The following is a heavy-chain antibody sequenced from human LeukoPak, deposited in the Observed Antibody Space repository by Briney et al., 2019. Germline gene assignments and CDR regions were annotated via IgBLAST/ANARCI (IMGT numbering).Heavy chain of an antibody. V-gene: IGHV3-9*01. Sequence: PGGSLRLSCAASGFTFDNHAMHWVRQAPGKGLEWVSGITWNSGSVGYADSVKGRFTISRDNAKKSLFLQMNSLRAEDTAVYYCAKGSITMVRGPPTDYWGQGTLVTVSS. CDR2: ITWNSGSV. CDR3: AKGSITMVRGPPTDY. D-gene: IGHD3-10*01. J-gene: IGHJ4*02. CDR1: GFTFDNHA.